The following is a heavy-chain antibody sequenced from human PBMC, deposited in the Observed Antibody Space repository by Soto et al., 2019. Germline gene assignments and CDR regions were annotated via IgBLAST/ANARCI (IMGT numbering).Heavy chain of an antibody. J-gene: IGHJ4*02. CDR1: GFTFSGYG. CDR3: ARDGVGATTFFGYFDC. Sequence: VQLVESGGGVVQPGRSLRLSCAASGFTFSGYGMHWVRQAPGKGLEWVAITRHDGSNTYYADSVRGRFTISRDNSKKTLYLQMDSLRAEDTAVYYCARDGVGATTFFGYFDCWGQGTLVTVSS. V-gene: IGHV3-33*01. D-gene: IGHD1-26*01. CDR2: TRHDGSNT.